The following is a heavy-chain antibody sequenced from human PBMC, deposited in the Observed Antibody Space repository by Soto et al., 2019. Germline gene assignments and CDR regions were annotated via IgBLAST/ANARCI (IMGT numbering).Heavy chain of an antibody. J-gene: IGHJ4*02. CDR3: ARGGVSTRTFDY. CDR2: IYPSDSDT. Sequence: ISYRGAGGNFVGYGSGRMIKKNGKGLELMGIIYPSDSDTRYRPSFQGQVTISADKSISSAYLQWSSLRASDTAMYYCARGGVSTRTFDYWGQRTPVTVSS. D-gene: IGHD3-3*01. CDR1: GGNFVGYG. V-gene: IGHV5-51*01.